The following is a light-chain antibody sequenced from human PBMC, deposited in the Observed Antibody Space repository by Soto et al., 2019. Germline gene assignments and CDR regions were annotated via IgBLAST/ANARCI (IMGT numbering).Light chain of an antibody. Sequence: QSALTQPASVSGSPGQSITISCTGTSSDVGGYNYVSWYQQHPGKAPKLMIYEVSNRPSRVSNRFSGSKSGNTASLTISGLQAEDEADYYCSSYTSSSTLEYVFGTGTKVTVL. CDR3: SSYTSSSTLEYV. V-gene: IGLV2-14*01. CDR2: EVS. CDR1: SSDVGGYNY. J-gene: IGLJ1*01.